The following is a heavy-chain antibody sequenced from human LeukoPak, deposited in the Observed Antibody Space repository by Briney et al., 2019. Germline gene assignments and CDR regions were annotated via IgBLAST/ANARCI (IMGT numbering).Heavy chain of an antibody. CDR3: ATERVSSWTFDS. J-gene: IGHJ4*02. V-gene: IGHV3-33*01. Sequence: GMSLRLSCAASGFSFSTYAMHWVRQAPGKGLDWVAMIWSDGSNQYYADSVKGRFTISRENSKNTLYPQMNSLRAEDTAVYYCATERVSSWTFDSWGQGTLVTVSS. CDR1: GFSFSTYA. D-gene: IGHD6-13*01. CDR2: IWSDGSNQ.